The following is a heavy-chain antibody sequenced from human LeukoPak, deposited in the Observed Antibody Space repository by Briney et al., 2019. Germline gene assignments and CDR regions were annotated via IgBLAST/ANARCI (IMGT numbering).Heavy chain of an antibody. CDR3: ARDSAFNPRYYYGMDV. CDR1: GGSISSYY. Sequence: PSETLSLTCTVSGGSISSYYWSWIRQPPGKGLEWIGYIYYSGSTNYNPSLKSRVTIPVDTSKNQFSLKLSSVTAADTAVYYCARDSAFNPRYYYGMDVWGQGTTVTVSS. CDR2: IYYSGST. J-gene: IGHJ6*02. D-gene: IGHD2/OR15-2a*01. V-gene: IGHV4-59*01.